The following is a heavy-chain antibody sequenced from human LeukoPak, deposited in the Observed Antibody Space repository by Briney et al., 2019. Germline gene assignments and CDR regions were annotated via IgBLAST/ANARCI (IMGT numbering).Heavy chain of an antibody. CDR1: GYSISSSYY. CDR2: IYTSGST. J-gene: IGHJ5*02. Sequence: SETLSLTCAVSGYSISSSYYWSWIRQPAGKGLEWIGRIYTSGSTNYNPSLKSRVTMSVDTSKNQFSLKLSSVTAADTAVYYCARLTTIFGDGGWFDPWGQGTLGTVSS. D-gene: IGHD3-3*01. V-gene: IGHV4-4*07. CDR3: ARLTTIFGDGGWFDP.